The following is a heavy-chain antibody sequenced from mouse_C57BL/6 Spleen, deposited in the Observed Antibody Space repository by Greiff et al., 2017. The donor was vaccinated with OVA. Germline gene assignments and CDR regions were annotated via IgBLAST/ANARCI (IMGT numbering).Heavy chain of an antibody. CDR2: IWRGGST. CDR1: GFSLTSYG. CDR3: AKNPNYYGSSYGYFDV. V-gene: IGHV2-5*01. D-gene: IGHD1-1*01. J-gene: IGHJ1*03. Sequence: QVQLQQSGPGLVQPSQSLSITCTVSGFSLTSYGVHWVRQSPGKGLEWLGVIWRGGSTDYNAAFMSRLSITKDNSKSQVFFKMNRLQADDTAIYYCAKNPNYYGSSYGYFDVWGTGTTVTVSS.